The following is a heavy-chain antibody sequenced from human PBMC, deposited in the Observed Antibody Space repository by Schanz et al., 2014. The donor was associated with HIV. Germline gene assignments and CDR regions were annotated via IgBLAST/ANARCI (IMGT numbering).Heavy chain of an antibody. V-gene: IGHV3-30*18. D-gene: IGHD6-6*01. Sequence: QVQLVESGGGVVQPGRSLRLSCAASAFNFDSYGMHWVRQAPGKGLEWVAVISYDGTKKHYADSVKGRFTISRENSKNTLYLQGKSLRADDTAVYYCAKGWRGYSISSLVDYWGQGSLVTVSS. CDR2: ISYDGTKK. CDR3: AKGWRGYSISSLVDY. J-gene: IGHJ4*02. CDR1: AFNFDSYG.